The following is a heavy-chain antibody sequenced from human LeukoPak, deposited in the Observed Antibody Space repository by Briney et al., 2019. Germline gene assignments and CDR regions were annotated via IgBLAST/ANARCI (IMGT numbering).Heavy chain of an antibody. Sequence: SETLSLTCTVSGGSLSSSSYYWGWLRQPPGTGLEWVGSIYYSGSTYYNPSLKSRVTISVDTSKNQFSLKLSSVTAADTAVYYCARELGYCSGGSCYYFDYWGQGTLVTVSS. CDR1: GGSLSSSSYY. CDR3: ARELGYCSGGSCYYFDY. V-gene: IGHV4-39*07. D-gene: IGHD2-15*01. CDR2: IYYSGST. J-gene: IGHJ4*02.